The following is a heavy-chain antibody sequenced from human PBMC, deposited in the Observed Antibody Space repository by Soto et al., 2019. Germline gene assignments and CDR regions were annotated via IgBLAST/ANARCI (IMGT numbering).Heavy chain of an antibody. J-gene: IGHJ6*02. Sequence: PGESLKISCKVSGYSFIDHWIGWVRQMPGKGPEWMGIIFPHDSDTRYNPSFQGQVTISADMSTDTAFLQWSSLKASDTAIYYCRRQAPVVPMARAMDVWGQGTTVTVSS. V-gene: IGHV5-51*01. D-gene: IGHD3-10*01. CDR3: RRQAPVVPMARAMDV. CDR1: GYSFIDHW. CDR2: IFPHDSDT.